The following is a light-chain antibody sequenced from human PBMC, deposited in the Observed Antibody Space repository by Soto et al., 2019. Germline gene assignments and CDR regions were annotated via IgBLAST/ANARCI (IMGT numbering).Light chain of an antibody. CDR2: DAS. V-gene: IGKV3-11*01. Sequence: EVVLTQSPDTLSLXPGDRATLSCSASQSVSTYLAWYQQKPGQDPRLFIYDASNRATGIPARFIGSGSGTDFSLTISSLEPEDFAAYYCQQRSDWPPITFGQGTRLEIK. CDR1: QSVSTY. CDR3: QQRSDWPPIT. J-gene: IGKJ5*01.